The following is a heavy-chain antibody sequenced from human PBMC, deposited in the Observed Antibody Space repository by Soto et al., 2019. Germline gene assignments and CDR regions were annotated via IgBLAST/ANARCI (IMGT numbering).Heavy chain of an antibody. D-gene: IGHD2-21*01. CDR2: IYPGDSDT. Sequence: PGESLKISCKGSGYTFTDYWIGWVRQLPGKGLEWMGIIYPGDSDTRYSPSFQGHVTISRDNSKNTLFLQMSSLRAEDTAIYYCATRTYSGALHGHADVDVWGQGTTVTVSS. J-gene: IGHJ6*02. CDR3: ATRTYSGALHGHADVDV. V-gene: IGHV5-51*01. CDR1: GYTFTDYW.